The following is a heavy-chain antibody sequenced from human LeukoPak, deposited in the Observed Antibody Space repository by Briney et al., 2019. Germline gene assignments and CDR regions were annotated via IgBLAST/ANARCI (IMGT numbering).Heavy chain of an antibody. D-gene: IGHD3-22*01. CDR1: GGTFSSYA. J-gene: IGHJ4*02. CDR2: IIPIFGTA. V-gene: IGHV1-69*01. Sequence: SVKVSCKASGGTFSSYAISWVRQAPGQGLEWMGGIIPIFGTANYAQKFQGRVTITADESTSTAYMELSSLRSEDTAVYYCAGDNYYDSSGYPYYFDYWGQGTLVTVSS. CDR3: AGDNYYDSSGYPYYFDY.